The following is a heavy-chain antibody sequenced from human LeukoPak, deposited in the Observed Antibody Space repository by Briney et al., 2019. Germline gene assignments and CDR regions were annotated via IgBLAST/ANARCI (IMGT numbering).Heavy chain of an antibody. Sequence: GGSLRLSCAASGFTFSSYAMHWVRQAPGKGLEWVAVISYDGSNKYYADSVKGRFTISRDNSKNTLYLQMNSLRAEDTAVYYCAGDFMGRLDYWGQGTLVTVSS. CDR3: AGDFMGRLDY. CDR1: GFTFSSYA. CDR2: ISYDGSNK. V-gene: IGHV3-30-3*01. D-gene: IGHD3-10*01. J-gene: IGHJ4*02.